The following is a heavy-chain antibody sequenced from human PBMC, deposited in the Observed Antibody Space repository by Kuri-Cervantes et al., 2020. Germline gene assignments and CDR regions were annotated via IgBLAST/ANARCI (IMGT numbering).Heavy chain of an antibody. CDR2: INAGNGNT. J-gene: IGHJ4*02. D-gene: IGHD6-19*01. CDR3: ARCVGSGWYFNDY. CDR1: GYTFTSYA. Sequence: ASVKVSCKASGYTFTSYAMHWVRQAPGQRLEWMGWINAGNGNTKYSQKFQGRVTITRDTSASTAYMELSSLRSEDTAVYYCARCVGSGWYFNDYWGQGTLVTVSS. V-gene: IGHV1-3*01.